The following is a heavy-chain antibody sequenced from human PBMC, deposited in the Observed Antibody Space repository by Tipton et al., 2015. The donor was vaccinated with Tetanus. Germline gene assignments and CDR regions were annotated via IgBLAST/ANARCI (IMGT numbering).Heavy chain of an antibody. J-gene: IGHJ4*02. D-gene: IGHD3-16*01. CDR3: VRHGGLGGIYFHY. Sequence: TLSLTCTVSGDSISARNSYWGWIRQPPGKGLEWIATFYYGGITYYSPSLSGRVTVSVDSSRNQFSLKLNSLTAADTAVYHCVRHGGLGGIYFHYWGQGTLVTVSS. V-gene: IGHV4-39*01. CDR2: FYYGGIT. CDR1: GDSISARNSY.